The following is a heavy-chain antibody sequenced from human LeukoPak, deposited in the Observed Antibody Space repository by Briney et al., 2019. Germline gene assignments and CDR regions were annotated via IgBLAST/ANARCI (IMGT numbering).Heavy chain of an antibody. J-gene: IGHJ4*02. CDR3: ARDDTLGY. V-gene: IGHV1-2*02. CDR1: GSTFTGYY. D-gene: IGHD2-15*01. Sequence: GASVKVSCKASGSTFTGYYMHWVRQAPGQGLEWMGWVNPNSGDTNYAQKFQGRVTMTRDTSISTSYMKLSRLISDDTTEYSGARDDTLGYWGQGTLVTVCS. CDR2: VNPNSGDT.